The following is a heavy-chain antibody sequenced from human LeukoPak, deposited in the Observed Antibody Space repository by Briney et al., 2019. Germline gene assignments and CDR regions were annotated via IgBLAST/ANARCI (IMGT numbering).Heavy chain of an antibody. Sequence: PGGSLRLSCAASAFTFSRHAMDWVRQAPGKGLEYLSSISDDGGSTFYAHSVTGRFSISRDNSNNMQYLQMGSLRVEDMAVYYCSRGLERGYAYGHLEWGQGDLVTVSS. V-gene: IGHV3-64*01. CDR1: AFTFSRHA. J-gene: IGHJ4*02. CDR2: ISDDGGST. CDR3: SRGLERGYAYGHLE. D-gene: IGHD5-18*01.